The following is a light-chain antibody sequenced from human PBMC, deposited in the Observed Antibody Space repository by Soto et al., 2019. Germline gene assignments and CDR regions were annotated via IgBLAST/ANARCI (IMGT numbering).Light chain of an antibody. CDR1: SSNIGNNY. CDR3: GTWDSILSSVV. V-gene: IGLV1-51*01. Sequence: QSVLTQPPSVSAAPGQKVTISCSGSSSNIGNNYVSWYQQLPGTAPKLLIYDNNERPSGIPDRFSGSKSGTSATLGITGLQTGDEADYYCGTWDSILSSVVFGGGTKLTVL. J-gene: IGLJ2*01. CDR2: DNN.